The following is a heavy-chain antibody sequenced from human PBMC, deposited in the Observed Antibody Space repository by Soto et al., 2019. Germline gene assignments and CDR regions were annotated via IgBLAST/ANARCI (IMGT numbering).Heavy chain of an antibody. CDR1: GYTFTSYG. D-gene: IGHD3-16*01. Sequence: QVQLVQSGAEVKKPGASVKVSCKASGYTFTSYGISWVRQAPGQGLEWMGWISAYNGNTNYAQKRQGRVTMTTQTSTSTAYMELRSLRSDDTAVYYCARTGFFGADYYYYGMDVWGQGTTVTVSS. CDR3: ARTGFFGADYYYYGMDV. J-gene: IGHJ6*02. V-gene: IGHV1-18*01. CDR2: ISAYNGNT.